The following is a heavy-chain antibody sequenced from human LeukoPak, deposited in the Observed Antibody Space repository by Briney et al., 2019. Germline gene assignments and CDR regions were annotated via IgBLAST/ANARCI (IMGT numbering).Heavy chain of an antibody. CDR2: IIPIFGTA. Sequence: GSSVKVSCKASGGTFSSYAISWVRQAPGQGLEWMGGIIPIFGTANYAQKFQGRVTITTDESTSTAYMELSSLRSEDTAVYYCARVEQLVAWFDPWGQGTLVTLSS. J-gene: IGHJ5*02. D-gene: IGHD6-13*01. CDR3: ARVEQLVAWFDP. CDR1: GGTFSSYA. V-gene: IGHV1-69*05.